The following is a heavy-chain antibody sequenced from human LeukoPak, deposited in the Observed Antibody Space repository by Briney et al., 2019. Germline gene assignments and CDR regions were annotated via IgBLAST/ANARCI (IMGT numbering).Heavy chain of an antibody. CDR3: ARVSVTTSYFDL. D-gene: IGHD4-17*01. Sequence: GGSLRLSCAASGFTFSSYWMHWVRQAPGKGLVWVSRINSDGSSTSYADSVKGRFTISRDNSKNTLYLQMNSLRAEDTAVYYCARVSVTTSYFDLWGRGTLVTVSS. CDR1: GFTFSSYW. V-gene: IGHV3-74*01. CDR2: INSDGSST. J-gene: IGHJ2*01.